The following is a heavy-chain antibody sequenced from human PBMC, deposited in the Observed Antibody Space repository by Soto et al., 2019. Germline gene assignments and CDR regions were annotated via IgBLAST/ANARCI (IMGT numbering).Heavy chain of an antibody. CDR3: AKPRIGVGATSYFDH. CDR2: IDPEDGET. J-gene: IGHJ4*01. CDR1: GYTLTELS. D-gene: IGHD1-26*01. V-gene: IGHV1-24*01. Sequence: ASVKVSCKVSGYTLTELSMHWVRQAPGKGLGWMGGIDPEDGETNYAQKLQGRVTMTADTSTDTAYMELSSLRSEDTAVYYCAKPRIGVGATSYFDHW.